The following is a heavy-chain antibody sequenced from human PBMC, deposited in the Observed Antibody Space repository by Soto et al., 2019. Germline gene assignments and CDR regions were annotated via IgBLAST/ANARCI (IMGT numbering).Heavy chain of an antibody. CDR3: ARDFGLYYDILTGYYGGIDY. D-gene: IGHD3-9*01. J-gene: IGHJ4*02. CDR1: GFTFSSYG. CDR2: IWYDGSNK. V-gene: IGHV3-33*01. Sequence: PGGSLRLSCAASGFTFSSYGMHWVRHAPGKGLEWVAVIWYDGSNKYYADSVKGRFTISRDNSKNTLYLQMNSLRAEDTAVYYCARDFGLYYDILTGYYGGIDYWGQGTLVTVSS.